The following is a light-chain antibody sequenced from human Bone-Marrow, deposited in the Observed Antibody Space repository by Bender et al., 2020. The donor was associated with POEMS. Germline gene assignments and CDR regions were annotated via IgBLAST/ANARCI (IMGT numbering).Light chain of an antibody. V-gene: IGLV2-14*02. CDR3: CSYAGSYTLVV. CDR2: DVS. CDR1: SSDVGSYRL. J-gene: IGLJ2*01. Sequence: QSALTQPASVSGSPGQSITISCAGTSSDVGSYRLVSWYQQHPGTAPQLMIYDVSHRPSGVPDRFSGSKSGNTASLTISGLQAEDEADYYCCSYAGSYTLVVFGGGTKLTVL.